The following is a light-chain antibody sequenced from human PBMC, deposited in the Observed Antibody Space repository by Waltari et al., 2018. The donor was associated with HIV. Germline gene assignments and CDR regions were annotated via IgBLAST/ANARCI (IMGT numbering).Light chain of an antibody. CDR3: SSYTSISTLV. CDR1: SSYVGRYDS. V-gene: IGLV2-14*01. CDR2: DVS. J-gene: IGLJ3*02. Sequence: QSALTQPAPVSGSPGQSLTISCTGTSSYVGRYDSVSWYQQHPGKAPTSMIYDVSNRPSGVSNRFSGSKSGNTASLTISGLQAEDEADYYCSSYTSISTLVFGRGTKLTVL.